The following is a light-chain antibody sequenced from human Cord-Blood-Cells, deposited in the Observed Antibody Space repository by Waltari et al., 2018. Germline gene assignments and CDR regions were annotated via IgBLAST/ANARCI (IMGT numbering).Light chain of an antibody. J-gene: IGKJ2*01. Sequence: EIVLTQSPGTLSLSPGERATLSCRASQSVSSSYLACYQQKPGQAPRLLIYGASSRATGIPDRFSGSGSGTDFTLTISRLEPEDLAVYYCQQYGSSPYTFGQGTKLEIK. CDR3: QQYGSSPYT. CDR1: QSVSSSY. V-gene: IGKV3-20*01. CDR2: GAS.